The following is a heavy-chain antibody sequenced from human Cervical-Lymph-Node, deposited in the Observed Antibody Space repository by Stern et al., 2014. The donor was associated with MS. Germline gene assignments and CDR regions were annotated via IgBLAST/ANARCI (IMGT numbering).Heavy chain of an antibody. Sequence: QVQLVESGADVKKPGSSVRVSCKAYGGISWLLHAPGQGPEWVGGILRPVGAARGTQRFQGRLTITADKSTNTTYMELSSLRSDDTAIYYCARGAGDNWFDPWGQGTLVSVSS. CDR1: GG. V-gene: IGHV1-69*06. J-gene: IGHJ5*02. CDR2: ILRPVGAA. CDR3: ARGAGDNWFDP. D-gene: IGHD3-10*01.